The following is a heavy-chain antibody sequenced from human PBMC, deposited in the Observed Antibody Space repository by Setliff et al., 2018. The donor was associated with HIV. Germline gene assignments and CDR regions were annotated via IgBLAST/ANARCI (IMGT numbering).Heavy chain of an antibody. D-gene: IGHD6-13*01. J-gene: IGHJ4*02. CDR1: GDNVSSDRTA. V-gene: IGHV6-1*01. CDR2: THYRSRWYS. Sequence: SQTLSLTCAISGDNVSSDRTAWNWIRQSPSRGLEWLGRTHYRSRWYSDYATFVKSRITINPDTSKNQFSLQLNSVTPEDTAVYFCVRAGTTMAATGYYFDHWGQGTLVTVSS. CDR3: VRAGTTMAATGYYFDH.